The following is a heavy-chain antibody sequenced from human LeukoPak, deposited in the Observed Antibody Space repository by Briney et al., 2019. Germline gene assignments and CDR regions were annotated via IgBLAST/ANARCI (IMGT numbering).Heavy chain of an antibody. V-gene: IGHV1-69*01. D-gene: IGHD6-6*01. CDR2: IIPIFGTA. CDR1: GGTFSSYA. CDR3: ARDGDSSSSIDY. Sequence: EASVKVSCKASGGTFSSYAISWVRQAPGQGLEWMGGIIPIFGTANYAQKFQGRVTITADESTSTAYMELSSLRSEDTAVYYCARDGDSSSSIDYWGQGTLVTVSS. J-gene: IGHJ4*02.